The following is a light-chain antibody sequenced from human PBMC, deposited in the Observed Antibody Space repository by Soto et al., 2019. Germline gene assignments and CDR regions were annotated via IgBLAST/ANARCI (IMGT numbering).Light chain of an antibody. CDR2: DSS. CDR1: QSVSNS. CDR3: QQYGSSGT. J-gene: IGKJ1*01. Sequence: EIVLTQSPATLSFSSGERGTLSFRASQSVSNSLAWYQQKPGQAPRLLIYDSSKRATGIPARFSGSGSGTDFTLTISRLEPEDFAVYYCQQYGSSGTFGQGTKVDIK. V-gene: IGKV3-20*01.